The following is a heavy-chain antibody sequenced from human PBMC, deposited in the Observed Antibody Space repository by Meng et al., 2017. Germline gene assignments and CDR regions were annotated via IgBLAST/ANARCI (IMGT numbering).Heavy chain of an antibody. D-gene: IGHD3-22*01. CDR1: GATFSSYA. CDR3: ASRYYYDSSGYYPNRRYYFDY. J-gene: IGHJ4*02. V-gene: IGHV1-69*06. CDR2: IIPIFGTA. Sequence: RLVPCGVEVKHPWSPGEGSLKASGATFSSYAISWGQQAPGQGLEWMGGIIPIFGTANYEQKFQGRVTITADKSTSTAYMELSSLRSEDTAVYYCASRYYYDSSGYYPNRRYYFDYWGQGTLVTVSS.